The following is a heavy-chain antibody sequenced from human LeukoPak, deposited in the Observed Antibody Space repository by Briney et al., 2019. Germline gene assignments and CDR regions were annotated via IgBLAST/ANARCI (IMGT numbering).Heavy chain of an antibody. CDR3: ARGIAAAGR. J-gene: IGHJ4*02. D-gene: IGHD6-13*01. CDR2: INHSGST. Sequence: SETLSLTCAVYGGSFSGYYWSWIRQPPGKGLEWIGEINHSGSTNYNPSLKSRVTISVDTSKNQFSLKVSSVTAADTAVYYCARGIAAAGRWGQGTLVTVSS. V-gene: IGHV4-34*01. CDR1: GGSFSGYY.